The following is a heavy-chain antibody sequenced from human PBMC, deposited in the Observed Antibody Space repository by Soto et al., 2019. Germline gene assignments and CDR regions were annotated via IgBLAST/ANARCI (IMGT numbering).Heavy chain of an antibody. CDR3: ARGLGGRMDD. CDR1: ETIFGSNT. D-gene: IGHD3-16*01. CDR2: IIPILGET. Sequence: QVQLVQSGAEVKKPGSSVRVSCKASETIFGSNTFAWVRQPPGQGLEWMGRIIPILGETNSAQKFQGRVTLTADKSTNTAYMQLNSLRLEDTAVYYCARGLGGRMDDWGQGTTVTVSS. V-gene: IGHV1-69*08. J-gene: IGHJ6*02.